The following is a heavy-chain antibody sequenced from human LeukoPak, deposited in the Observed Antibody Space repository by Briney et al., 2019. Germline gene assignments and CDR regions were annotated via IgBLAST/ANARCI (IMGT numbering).Heavy chain of an antibody. Sequence: SETLSLTCTVSGASMSSHYWSWIRQPPRKGLEWIGNIFYTGSTNYKPSLKSRLTISIDRSRNQFSLRLSSVTAADTAVYFCARSTRSSALRTWGQGIPVTVSS. CDR3: ARSTRSSALRT. V-gene: IGHV4-59*11. CDR1: GASMSSHY. D-gene: IGHD2-15*01. CDR2: IFYTGST. J-gene: IGHJ4*02.